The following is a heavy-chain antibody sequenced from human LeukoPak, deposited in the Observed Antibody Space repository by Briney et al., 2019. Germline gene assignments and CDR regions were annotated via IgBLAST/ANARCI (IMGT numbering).Heavy chain of an antibody. Sequence: GESLRLSCSASRYTFSNYWMSWVRQAPGKGLEYVANIKQDGSETYYVDSVKGRFTISRDNAKNSLYLQMNSLRVEDTAVYYCARDQGILFFDSWGQGTLVTVSS. J-gene: IGHJ4*02. CDR3: ARDQGILFFDS. V-gene: IGHV3-7*01. CDR2: IKQDGSET. CDR1: RYTFSNYW. D-gene: IGHD2-21*01.